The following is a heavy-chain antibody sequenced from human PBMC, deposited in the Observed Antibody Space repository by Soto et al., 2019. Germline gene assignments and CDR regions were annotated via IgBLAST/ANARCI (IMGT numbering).Heavy chain of an antibody. V-gene: IGHV3-48*02. CDR1: GFTFSGYA. Sequence: EVQLVESGGGLVQPGGSLRLSCAASGFTFSGYAMNWVRQAPGKGLEWVSYISGGRDTVYYADSVKGRFTVSRDNAKNSLYLQINSLRHEDTAVYYCARILSGRDYGEYVDCWGQGTLVTVSS. CDR3: ARILSGRDYGEYVDC. D-gene: IGHD4-17*01. CDR2: ISGGRDTV. J-gene: IGHJ4*02.